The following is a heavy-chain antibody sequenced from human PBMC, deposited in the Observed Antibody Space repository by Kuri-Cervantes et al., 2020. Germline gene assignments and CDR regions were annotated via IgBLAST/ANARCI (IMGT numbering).Heavy chain of an antibody. J-gene: IGHJ4*02. V-gene: IGHV3-30-3*01. CDR3: ARDWGAICGVATQFDY. Sequence: GGSLRLSCAASGFTFAYFAMHWVRQAPGKGLEWVAFISYDGSNKNYADSVKGRFTVSRANSKTTLYLQMNSLRVEDTDLYYYARDWGAICGVATQFDYWGQGALVTVSS. CDR1: GFTFAYFA. CDR2: ISYDGSNK. D-gene: IGHD3-3*01.